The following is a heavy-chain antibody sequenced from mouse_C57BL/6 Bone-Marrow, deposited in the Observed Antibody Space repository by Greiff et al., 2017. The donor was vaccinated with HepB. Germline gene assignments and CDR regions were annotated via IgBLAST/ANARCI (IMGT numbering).Heavy chain of an antibody. J-gene: IGHJ3*01. Sequence: VQLQQPGAELVMPGASVKLSCKASGYTFTSYWMHWVKQRPGQGLEWIGEIDPSDSYTNYNQKFKGKSTLTVDKSSSTAYMQLSSLTSEDSAVYYCARRDYGSREFAYWGQGTLVTVSA. V-gene: IGHV1-69*01. D-gene: IGHD1-1*01. CDR1: GYTFTSYW. CDR3: ARRDYGSREFAY. CDR2: IDPSDSYT.